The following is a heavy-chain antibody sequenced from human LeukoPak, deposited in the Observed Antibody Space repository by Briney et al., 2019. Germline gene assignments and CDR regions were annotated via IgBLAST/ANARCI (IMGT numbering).Heavy chain of an antibody. CDR3: AKDDAWLRFGE. CDR2: ISPSGDIT. D-gene: IGHD3-10*01. J-gene: IGHJ4*02. CDR1: GFTFSKHG. V-gene: IGHV3-23*01. Sequence: GGSLRLSCAASGFTFSKHGMNWVRQAPGKGLEWVSGISPSGDITYYANSVKGRFTISRDNSKNTLYLEVISLTAEDTAVYYCAKDDAWLRFGEWSQGTLVTVSS.